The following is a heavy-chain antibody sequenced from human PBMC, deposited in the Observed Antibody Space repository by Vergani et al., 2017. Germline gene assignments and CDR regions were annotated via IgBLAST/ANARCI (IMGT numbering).Heavy chain of an antibody. CDR2: IYYSGST. J-gene: IGHJ6*02. D-gene: IGHD2-2*01. CDR3: ARAIGYCSSTSCYRSGYYYYGMDV. CDR1: GGSISSGDYY. V-gene: IGHV4-30-4*08. Sequence: QVQLQESGPGLVKPSQTLSLTCTVSGGSISSGDYYWSWIRQPPGKGLEWIGYIYYSGSTYYNPSLKSRVTISVDTSKNQFSLKLSSVTAADTAVYYCARAIGYCSSTSCYRSGYYYYGMDVWGQGTTVTVSS.